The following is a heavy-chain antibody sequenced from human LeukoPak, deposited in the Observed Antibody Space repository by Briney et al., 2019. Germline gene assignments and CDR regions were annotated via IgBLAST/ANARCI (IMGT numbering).Heavy chain of an antibody. V-gene: IGHV1-18*04. D-gene: IGHD1/OR15-1a*01. CDR1: GYTLTSYG. CDR2: ISAYNGNT. J-gene: IGHJ6*04. Sequence: ASVKVSCKASGYTLTSYGISWVRQAPGQGLEWMGWISAYNGNTNYAQKLQGRVTMTTDTSTSTAYMELRSLRSDDTAVYYCARDSDWNTVNYYYGMDVWGKGTTVTVSS. CDR3: ARDSDWNTVNYYYGMDV.